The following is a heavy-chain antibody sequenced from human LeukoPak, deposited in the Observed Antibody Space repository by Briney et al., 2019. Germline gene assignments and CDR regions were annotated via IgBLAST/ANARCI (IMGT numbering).Heavy chain of an antibody. D-gene: IGHD3-3*01. Sequence: ASVKVSCKASGYTFTRYDISWVRQAPGQGLEWMGWISAYNGNTNYAQKLQGRVTMTTDTSTSTAYMELRSLRSDDTAVYYCARGLGGTYYDFWSGDDYWGQGTLVTVSS. CDR1: GYTFTRYD. V-gene: IGHV1-18*01. J-gene: IGHJ4*02. CDR2: ISAYNGNT. CDR3: ARGLGGTYYDFWSGDDY.